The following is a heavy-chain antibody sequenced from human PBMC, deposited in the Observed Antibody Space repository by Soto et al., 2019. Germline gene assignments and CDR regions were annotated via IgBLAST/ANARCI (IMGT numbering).Heavy chain of an antibody. CDR3: SRGILV. V-gene: IGHV4-31*03. D-gene: IGHD5-18*01. J-gene: IGHJ4*02. Sequence: QVQLQESGPGLVKPSQTLSLTCTVSGGSINSGGYCWSWIRQHPGKGLDWIGCISYGGSTSYNPFLKSRVTISVDTSKNQFSLKLTSVTAADTAVYYCSRGILVWGQGALITVSS. CDR1: GGSINSGGYC. CDR2: ISYGGST.